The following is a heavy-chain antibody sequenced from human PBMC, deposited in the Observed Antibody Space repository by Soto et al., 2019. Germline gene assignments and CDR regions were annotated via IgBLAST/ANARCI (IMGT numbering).Heavy chain of an antibody. CDR1: GGSISSTNW. V-gene: IGHV4-4*02. D-gene: IGHD3-10*01. J-gene: IGHJ4*02. Sequence: PSETLSLTCVVSGGSISSTNWWTWVRQTPGKGLEWIGEIYHTGSTKYNPSLKNRVTISLDKSNKQFSLNLTSVTAADTAVYYCARSSSGSYYQQYWGQGALVTVSS. CDR2: IYHTGST. CDR3: ARSSSGSYYQQY.